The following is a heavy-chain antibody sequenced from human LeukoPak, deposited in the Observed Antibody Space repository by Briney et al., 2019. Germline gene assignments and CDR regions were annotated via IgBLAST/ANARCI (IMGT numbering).Heavy chain of an antibody. CDR3: ATWGWFASCYGMDV. Sequence: GGSLRLSCAATGFTFSRFWMSWVRQAPGKGLEWVSGINWNGGSTGYADSVKGRFTISRDNAKNSLYLQMNSLRAEDTALYHCATWGWFASCYGMDVWGQGTTVTVSS. CDR2: INWNGGST. D-gene: IGHD3-10*01. J-gene: IGHJ6*02. CDR1: GFTFSRFW. V-gene: IGHV3-20*01.